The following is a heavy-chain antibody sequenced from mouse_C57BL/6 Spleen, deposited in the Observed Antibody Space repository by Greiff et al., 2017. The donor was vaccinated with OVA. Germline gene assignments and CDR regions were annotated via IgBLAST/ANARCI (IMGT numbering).Heavy chain of an antibody. Sequence: EVMLVESGGGLVKPGGSLKLSCAASGFTFSSYAMSWVRQTPEKRLEWVATISDGGSYTYYPDNVKGRFTISRDNAKNNLYLQMSHLKSEDTAMYYCARGGYDYYFDYWGQGTTLTVSS. CDR2: ISDGGSYT. J-gene: IGHJ2*01. CDR1: GFTFSSYA. D-gene: IGHD2-4*01. CDR3: ARGGYDYYFDY. V-gene: IGHV5-4*03.